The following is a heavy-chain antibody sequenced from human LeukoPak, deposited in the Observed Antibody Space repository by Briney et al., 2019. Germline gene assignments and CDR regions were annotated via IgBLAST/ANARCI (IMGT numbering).Heavy chain of an antibody. Sequence: ASVKVSCKASGYTFTGCYMHWVRQAPGQGLEWMGWINPNSGGTNYAQKFQGRVTMTRDTSISTAYMELSRLRSDDTAVYYWARDLGDSSGWYDYWGQGTLVTVSS. V-gene: IGHV1-2*02. D-gene: IGHD6-19*01. CDR3: ARDLGDSSGWYDY. CDR2: INPNSGGT. CDR1: GYTFTGCY. J-gene: IGHJ4*02.